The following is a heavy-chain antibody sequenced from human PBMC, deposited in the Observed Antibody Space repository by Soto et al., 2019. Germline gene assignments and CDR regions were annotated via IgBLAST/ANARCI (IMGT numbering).Heavy chain of an antibody. CDR1: GGSISSYY. Sequence: SETLSLTCTVSGGSISSYYWSWIRKHPGKGLEWIGYIYYSGSTNYNPSLKSRVTISVDTSKNQFSLKLSSVTAADTAVYYCARQFGYCTNGVCYTYHRGYYGMDVWGQGTTVTVSS. J-gene: IGHJ6*02. CDR2: IYYSGST. CDR3: ARQFGYCTNGVCYTYHRGYYGMDV. V-gene: IGHV4-59*08. D-gene: IGHD2-8*01.